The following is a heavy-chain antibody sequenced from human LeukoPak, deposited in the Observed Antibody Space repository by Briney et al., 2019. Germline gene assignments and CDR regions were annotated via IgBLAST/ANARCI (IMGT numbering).Heavy chain of an antibody. CDR1: GASTSNSY. CDR3: ANSYDGKIVPFDN. D-gene: IGHD4-23*01. Sequence: KTSETLSLTCTVSGASTSNSYWNWVRQPPGKGLEWIGYIYSSGSTNYNPSLKSRVTISVDTSKNQFSLKTTSVTAADTAVYYCANSYDGKIVPFDNWGQGALVTVSS. CDR2: IYSSGST. J-gene: IGHJ4*02. V-gene: IGHV4-4*09.